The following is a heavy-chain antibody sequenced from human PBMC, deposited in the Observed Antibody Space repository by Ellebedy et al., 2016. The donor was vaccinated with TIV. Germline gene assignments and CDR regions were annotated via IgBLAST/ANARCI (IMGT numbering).Heavy chain of an antibody. J-gene: IGHJ6*02. V-gene: IGHV1-18*01. Sequence: AASVKVSCKASGYTFTSYGISWVRQAPGQGLEWMAWISAYNANTNYAQNLQGRVTMTTDTSTSTAYMELRRLRSDDTAVYYCARDFAVAGTYYYYGMDVWGQGTTVTVSS. D-gene: IGHD6-19*01. CDR3: ARDFAVAGTYYYYGMDV. CDR1: GYTFTSYG. CDR2: ISAYNANT.